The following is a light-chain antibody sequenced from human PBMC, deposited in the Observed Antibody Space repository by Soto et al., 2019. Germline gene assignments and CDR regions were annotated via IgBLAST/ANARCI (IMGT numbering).Light chain of an antibody. CDR1: NSNIGSNT. J-gene: IGLJ1*01. V-gene: IGLV1-44*01. CDR3: AAWDDSLNGRV. CDR2: YGN. Sequence: QAVVTQPPSASGTPGQRVTISCSGSNSNIGSNTVNWYQQLPGTAPKLLIYYGNLRPSGVPDRISGSKSGTSASLAISGLQSDDEADYYCAAWDDSLNGRVFGTGTKVTVL.